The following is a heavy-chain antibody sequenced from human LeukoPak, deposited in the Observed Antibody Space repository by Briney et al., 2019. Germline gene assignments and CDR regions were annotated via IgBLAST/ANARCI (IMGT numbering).Heavy chain of an antibody. CDR3: ARLGKYSSSWIHYYYYYMDV. V-gene: IGHV4-34*01. D-gene: IGHD6-13*01. J-gene: IGHJ6*03. CDR2: INHSGSI. CDR1: GGSFSGYY. Sequence: SETLSLTCAVYGGSFSGYYWSWIRQPPGKGLEWIGEINHSGSINYNPSLKSRVTISVDTSKNQFSLKLSSVTAADTAVYYCARLGKYSSSWIHYYYYYMDVWGKGTTVTISS.